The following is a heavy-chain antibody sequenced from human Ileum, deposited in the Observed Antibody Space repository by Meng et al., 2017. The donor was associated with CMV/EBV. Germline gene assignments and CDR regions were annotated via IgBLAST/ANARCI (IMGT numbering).Heavy chain of an antibody. J-gene: IGHJ4*02. Sequence: GSPFRQHVTGWVREATRKGMEWVAGIINSAGTTYYEDYVKGGVIIARYNSMKTVYLERNSLRAEDTAVYYCAKIRDVNGYNWEYFDYWGQGTLVTVSS. V-gene: IGHV3-23*01. CDR3: AKIRDVNGYNWEYFDY. CDR1: GSPFRQHV. D-gene: IGHD1-20*01. CDR2: IINSAGTT.